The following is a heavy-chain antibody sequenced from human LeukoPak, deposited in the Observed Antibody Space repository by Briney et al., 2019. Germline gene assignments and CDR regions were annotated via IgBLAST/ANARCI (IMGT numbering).Heavy chain of an antibody. Sequence: ASVKVSCKASGYTFTGYHMHWVRQAPGQGLEWMGWISAYNGNTNYAQKLQGRVTMTTDTSTSTAYMELRSLRSDDTAVYYCARGRGSGSSDYWGQGTLVTVSS. CDR1: GYTFTGYH. J-gene: IGHJ4*02. D-gene: IGHD3-10*01. CDR2: ISAYNGNT. V-gene: IGHV1-18*04. CDR3: ARGRGSGSSDY.